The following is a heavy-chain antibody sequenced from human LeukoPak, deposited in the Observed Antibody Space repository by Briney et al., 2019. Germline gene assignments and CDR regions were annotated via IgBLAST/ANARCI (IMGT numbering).Heavy chain of an antibody. J-gene: IGHJ4*02. CDR2: IKQDGSEK. D-gene: IGHD3-22*01. CDR1: GFTFSSYW. V-gene: IGHV3-7*01. CDR3: ARDSRRYDSGG. Sequence: GGSLRLSCAASGFTFSSYWMSWVRQAPGKGLEWVANIKQDGSEKYYVDSVKGRFAISRDNAKNSLYLQMNSLRAEDTAVYYCARDSRRYDSGGWGQGTLVTVSS.